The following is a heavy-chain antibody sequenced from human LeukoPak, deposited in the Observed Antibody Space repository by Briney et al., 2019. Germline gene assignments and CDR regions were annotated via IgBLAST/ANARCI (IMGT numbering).Heavy chain of an antibody. V-gene: IGHV5-51*01. J-gene: IGHJ4*02. Sequence: GESLKISCKGSGYSFTSFWIGWVRQMPGKGLEWMEIIYPGDSDTRYSPSFQGQVTISADKSISTAYLQWSSLKASDTAMYYCARHPQQYGDYLSAYYFDYWGQGTLVTVSS. CDR2: IYPGDSDT. CDR3: ARHPQQYGDYLSAYYFDY. CDR1: GYSFTSFW. D-gene: IGHD4-17*01.